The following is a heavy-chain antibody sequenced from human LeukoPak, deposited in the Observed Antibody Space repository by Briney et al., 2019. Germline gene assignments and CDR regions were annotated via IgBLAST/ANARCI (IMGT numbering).Heavy chain of an antibody. V-gene: IGHV4-39*07. D-gene: IGHD3-3*01. J-gene: IGHJ4*02. Sequence: SETLSLTCTVSGGSISSSSYYWGWIRQPPGKGLEWIGSIYYSGSTYYNPSLKSRVTISVDTSKNQFSLKLSSVTAADTAVYYCARVEGDFWSGYYLDYWGQGTLVTVSS. CDR2: IYYSGST. CDR1: GGSISSSSYY. CDR3: ARVEGDFWSGYYLDY.